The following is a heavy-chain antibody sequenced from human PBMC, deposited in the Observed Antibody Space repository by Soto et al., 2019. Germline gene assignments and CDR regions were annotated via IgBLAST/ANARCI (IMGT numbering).Heavy chain of an antibody. CDR3: ARGSGNIVATTVDY. V-gene: IGHV4-34*01. Sequence: QVQLQQWGAGLSKPSETLSLTCAVYGGSFSGYYWSWIRQPPGKGLEWIGEINHSGSTNYNPSLKSRVTISVDTSKNQFSLKLSSVTAADTAVYYCARGSGNIVATTVDYWGQGTLVTVSS. D-gene: IGHD5-12*01. J-gene: IGHJ4*02. CDR2: INHSGST. CDR1: GGSFSGYY.